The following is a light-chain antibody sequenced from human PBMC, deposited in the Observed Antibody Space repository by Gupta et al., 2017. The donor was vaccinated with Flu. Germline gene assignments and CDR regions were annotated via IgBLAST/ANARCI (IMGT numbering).Light chain of an antibody. CDR3: QQYCRLPLT. Sequence: DIQMTQSPSSLYASVGDRVTITCRASHGSSTYLAWFQQKPGRAPKSLIYAASRLHSGVPSKFSGSGSGTDLTLTISRLKPEDFATYYCQQYCRLPLTFGEGTQVEI. CDR2: AAS. V-gene: IGKV1-16*02. J-gene: IGKJ5*01. CDR1: HGSSTY.